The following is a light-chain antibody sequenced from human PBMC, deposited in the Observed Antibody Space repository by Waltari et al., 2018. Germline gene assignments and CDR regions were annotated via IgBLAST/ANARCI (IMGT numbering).Light chain of an antibody. CDR2: SND. CDR3: AAWDDSLGGPV. J-gene: IGLJ2*01. V-gene: IGLV1-44*01. CDR1: IPNIGSNT. Sequence: QSLLTQPPSASGTPGQRVTIPCSAGIPNIGSNTINWYRQFPGTAPKVLIYSNDQRTSGVPERFSGSKSGTSASLAISGLQSEDEADYYCAAWDDSLGGPVFGGGTKLTVL.